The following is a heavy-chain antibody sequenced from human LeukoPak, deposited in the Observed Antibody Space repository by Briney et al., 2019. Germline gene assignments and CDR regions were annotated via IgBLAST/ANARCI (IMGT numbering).Heavy chain of an antibody. CDR1: GFTFSSYW. J-gene: IGHJ4*02. Sequence: GGSLRLSCAASGFTFSSYWMSWVRQAPGKGLEWVANIKQDGSERYYVDSVKGRFTISRDNAKNSLYLQLNSLRAEDTAVYYCARAYLEMSAIYYFDYWGQGTLVTVSS. CDR3: ARAYLEMSAIYYFDY. CDR2: IKQDGSER. D-gene: IGHD5-24*01. V-gene: IGHV3-7*01.